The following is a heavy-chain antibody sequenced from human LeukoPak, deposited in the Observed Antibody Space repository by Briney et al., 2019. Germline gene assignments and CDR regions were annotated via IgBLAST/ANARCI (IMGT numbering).Heavy chain of an antibody. J-gene: IGHJ6*03. CDR3: TRGRYYYDTGGSQSPYYYMDV. Sequence: SETLSLTCTVSGGSLSINRMYWGWLRPPPGKGLEWIGSIYYSGGTYYNPSLRSRLTISVDTSKNQFSLKLSSVTAADTAVYYCTRGRYYYDTGGSQSPYYYMDVWGKGTTVTVSS. CDR2: IYYSGGT. CDR1: GGSLSINRMY. V-gene: IGHV4-39*01. D-gene: IGHD3-22*01.